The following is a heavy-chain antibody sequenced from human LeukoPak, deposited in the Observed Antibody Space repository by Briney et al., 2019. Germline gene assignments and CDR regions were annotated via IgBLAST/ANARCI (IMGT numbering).Heavy chain of an antibody. CDR2: IYSGGKT. V-gene: IGHV3-53*01. CDR1: GFNLSNNY. Sequence: PGGSLRLSCAASGFNLSNNYMSWVRQAPGKGLEWVSVIYSGGKTYYADSVKGRFIISRDNSKNTLYLQMDSLRVEDTAVYYCASARDYGDYEYWGQGTLVTVSS. D-gene: IGHD4-17*01. CDR3: ASARDYGDYEY. J-gene: IGHJ4*02.